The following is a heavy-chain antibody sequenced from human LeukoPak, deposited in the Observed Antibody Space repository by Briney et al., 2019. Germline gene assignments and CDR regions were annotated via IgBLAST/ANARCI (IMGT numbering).Heavy chain of an antibody. CDR1: GFTFSRYA. CDR2: ISYDGSNK. V-gene: IGHV3-30-3*01. Sequence: GGSLRLSCAASGFTFSRYAMHWVRQAPGKGLEWVALISYDGSNKYYTDSVRGRFTISRDNSKNTLYLQMNSLRAEDTAVYYCARDPYSYGLYYFDYWGQGTLVTVSS. J-gene: IGHJ4*02. CDR3: ARDPYSYGLYYFDY. D-gene: IGHD5-18*01.